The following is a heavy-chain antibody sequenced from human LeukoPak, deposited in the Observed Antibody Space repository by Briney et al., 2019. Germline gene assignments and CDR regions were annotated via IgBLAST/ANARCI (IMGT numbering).Heavy chain of an antibody. Sequence: SVKVSCKASGGTFSSYAISWERQAPGQGLEWMGGIIPIFGTANYAQKFQGRVTITADESTSTAYMELSSLRSEDTAVYYCARDVSLSPRQIAARTNFDYWGQGTLVTVSS. D-gene: IGHD6-6*01. CDR3: ARDVSLSPRQIAARTNFDY. CDR2: IIPIFGTA. V-gene: IGHV1-69*13. J-gene: IGHJ4*02. CDR1: GGTFSSYA.